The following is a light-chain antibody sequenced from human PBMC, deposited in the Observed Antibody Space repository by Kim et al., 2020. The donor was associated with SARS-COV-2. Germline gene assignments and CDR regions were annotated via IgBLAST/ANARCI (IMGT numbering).Light chain of an antibody. CDR2: EAS. CDR1: QGISNY. CDR3: QQLNSYPIT. V-gene: IGKV1-9*01. Sequence: GDTVTITCRASQGISNYLAWFQQEPGKAPKLLIYEASTLQSAVPSRFSGSGSGTEFTLTVSSLQPEDFATYYCQQLNSYPITFGQGTRLEIK. J-gene: IGKJ5*01.